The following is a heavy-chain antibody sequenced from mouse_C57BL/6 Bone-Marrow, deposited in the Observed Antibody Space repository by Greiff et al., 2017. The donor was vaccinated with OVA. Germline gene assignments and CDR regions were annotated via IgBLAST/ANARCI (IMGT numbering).Heavy chain of an antibody. CDR3: ARTSYDYDKGYFDY. D-gene: IGHD2-4*01. J-gene: IGHJ2*01. V-gene: IGHV5-9*01. CDR2: ISGGGGNT. CDR1: GFTFSSYT. Sequence: EVHLVESGGGLVKPGGSLKLSCAASGFTFSSYTMSWVRQTPEKRLEWVATISGGGGNTYYPDSVKGRFTISRDNAKNTLYLQMSSLRSEDTALYYCARTSYDYDKGYFDYWGQGTTLTVSS.